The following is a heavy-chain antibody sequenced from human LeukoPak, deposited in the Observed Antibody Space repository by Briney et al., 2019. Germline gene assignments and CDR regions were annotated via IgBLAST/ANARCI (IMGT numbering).Heavy chain of an antibody. V-gene: IGHV3-33*06. Sequence: GGSLRLSCAASGFTFSSYGMHWVRQAPGKGLKWVAVIWYDGSNKYYADSVKGRFTISRDNSKNTLYLQMNSLRAEDTAVYYCAKERGYSSSRALDYWGQGTLVTVSS. CDR3: AKERGYSSSRALDY. D-gene: IGHD6-13*01. CDR2: IWYDGSNK. J-gene: IGHJ4*02. CDR1: GFTFSSYG.